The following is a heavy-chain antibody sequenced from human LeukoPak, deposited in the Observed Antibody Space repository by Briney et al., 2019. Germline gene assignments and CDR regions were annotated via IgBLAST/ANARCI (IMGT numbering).Heavy chain of an antibody. J-gene: IGHJ4*02. CDR3: ARSTTMIARGDY. Sequence: GESLKISCKGSGYSFTNYWIGWVRQMPGKGLEWMGIIYPGDSDTKYSPSFQGQATISADKSINIAYLQWSSLKASDTAMYYCARSTTMIARGDYWGQGTLVTVSS. CDR1: GYSFTNYW. V-gene: IGHV5-51*01. D-gene: IGHD3-22*01. CDR2: IYPGDSDT.